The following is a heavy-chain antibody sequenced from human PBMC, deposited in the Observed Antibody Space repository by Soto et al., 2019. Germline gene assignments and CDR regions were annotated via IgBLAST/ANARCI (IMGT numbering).Heavy chain of an antibody. D-gene: IGHD6-19*01. CDR2: IYYSGST. V-gene: IGHV4-30-4*01. CDR3: CRGAGYSNGLNGYWFDP. CDR1: GGSISSGDYY. J-gene: IGHJ5*02. Sequence: PSETLSLTCTVSGGSISSGDYYWSWIRQPPGKGLEWIGYIYYSGSTYYNPSLKSRVTISVDTSKNQFSLKLSSVTAADTAVYYFCRGAGYSNGLNGYWFDPWGQGTLVTVSS.